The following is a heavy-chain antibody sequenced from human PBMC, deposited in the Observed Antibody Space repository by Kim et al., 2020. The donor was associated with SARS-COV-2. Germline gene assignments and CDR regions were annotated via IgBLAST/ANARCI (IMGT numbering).Heavy chain of an antibody. CDR2: IKQDGSEK. Sequence: GGSLRLSCAASGFTFSSYWMSWVRQAPGKGLEWVANIKQDGSEKYYVDSVKGRFTISRDNAKNSLYLQMNSLRAEDTAVYYCARDSQKGYSGLIDYYDSSGYYPDGAFDIWGQGTMVTVSS. V-gene: IGHV3-7*01. J-gene: IGHJ3*02. D-gene: IGHD3-22*01. CDR1: GFTFSSYW. CDR3: ARDSQKGYSGLIDYYDSSGYYPDGAFDI.